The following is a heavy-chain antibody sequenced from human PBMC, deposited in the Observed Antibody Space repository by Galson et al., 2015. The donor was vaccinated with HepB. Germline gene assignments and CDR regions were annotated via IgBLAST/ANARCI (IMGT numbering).Heavy chain of an antibody. Sequence: SVKVSCKASGYTFTSYAMHWVRQAPGQRLEWMGWINAGNGNTKYSQKFQGRVTITRDTSASTAYMELSSLRSEDTAVYYCARDGGGGLDFDYWGQGTLVTVSS. J-gene: IGHJ4*02. D-gene: IGHD2-15*01. V-gene: IGHV1-3*01. CDR1: GYTFTSYA. CDR2: INAGNGNT. CDR3: ARDGGGGLDFDY.